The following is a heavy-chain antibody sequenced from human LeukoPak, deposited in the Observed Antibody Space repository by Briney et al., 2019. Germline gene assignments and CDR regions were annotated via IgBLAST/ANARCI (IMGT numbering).Heavy chain of an antibody. CDR3: ARSTDYYDSSGYPPSLH. D-gene: IGHD3-22*01. V-gene: IGHV4-31*03. J-gene: IGHJ1*01. CDR1: GGSISSGGYY. CDR2: IYYSGST. Sequence: PSETLSLTCTVSGGSISSGGYYWSWIRQHPGKGLEWIGYIYYSGSTYYNPSLKSRVTISVDTSKNQFSLKLSSVTAADTAVYYCARSTDYYDSSGYPPSLHWGQGTPVTVSS.